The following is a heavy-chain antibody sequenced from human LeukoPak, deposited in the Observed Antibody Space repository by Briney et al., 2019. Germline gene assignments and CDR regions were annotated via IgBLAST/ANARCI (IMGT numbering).Heavy chain of an antibody. D-gene: IGHD4-17*01. CDR3: AREDGVYYYGMDV. J-gene: IGHJ6*02. CDR2: INTNTGNP. V-gene: IGHV7-4-1*02. Sequence: ASVKVSCKASGYTFTNYGISWVRQAPGQGLEWMGWINTNTGNPTYAQGFTGRFVFSLDTSVSTAYLQISSLKAEDTAVYFCAREDGVYYYGMDVWGQGTTVTVSS. CDR1: GYTFTNYG.